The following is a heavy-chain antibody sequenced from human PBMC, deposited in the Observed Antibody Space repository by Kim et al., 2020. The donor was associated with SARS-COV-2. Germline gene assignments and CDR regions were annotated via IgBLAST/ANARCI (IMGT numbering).Heavy chain of an antibody. Sequence: GGSLRLSCAASGFKFDDYAMHWVRQAPGKGLEWVSGISWNGASVAYADSVKGRFTISRDNAKNSLYLQANSLRPEDTAFYYCTTDFGATDIYYYYIDIWG. CDR2: ISWNGASV. V-gene: IGHV3-9*01. D-gene: IGHD3-16*01. CDR1: GFKFDDYA. CDR3: TTDFGATDIYYYYIDI. J-gene: IGHJ6*03.